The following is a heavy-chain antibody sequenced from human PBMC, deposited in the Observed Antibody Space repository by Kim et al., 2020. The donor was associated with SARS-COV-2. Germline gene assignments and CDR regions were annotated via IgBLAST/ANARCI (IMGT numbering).Heavy chain of an antibody. D-gene: IGHD1-26*01. V-gene: IGHV3-23*01. Sequence: GGSLRLSCTTSGFTFTGHAMSWVRQAPGKGLEWVSSIDGSDGTTYYADSVKGRFSISRDDSKNTLYLQMSGLRADDTAAYYCLKGGWGWIWADWGQGSL. CDR3: LKGGWGWIWAD. J-gene: IGHJ4*02. CDR1: GFTFTGHA. CDR2: IDGSDGTT.